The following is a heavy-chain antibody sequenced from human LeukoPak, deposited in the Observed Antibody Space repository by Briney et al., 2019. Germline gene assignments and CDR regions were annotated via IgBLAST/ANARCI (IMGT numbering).Heavy chain of an antibody. Sequence: GGSLRLSCAASGFSFSSYDMHWVRQATGKGLEWVSAIGTAGDTYYAASVKGRFTISRENAKNSLSLQMNSLRAGDTAVYYCARDPAYYDSSGLTDYWGQGTLVTVSS. J-gene: IGHJ4*02. V-gene: IGHV3-13*01. CDR2: IGTAGDT. CDR1: GFSFSSYD. D-gene: IGHD3-22*01. CDR3: ARDPAYYDSSGLTDY.